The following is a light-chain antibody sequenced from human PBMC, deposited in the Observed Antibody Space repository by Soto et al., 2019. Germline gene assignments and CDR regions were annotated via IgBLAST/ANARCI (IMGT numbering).Light chain of an antibody. CDR2: AAS. J-gene: IGKJ3*01. CDR3: QQASSFPRT. Sequence: DIQMTQSPSSVSASVGDRVTITCRASQDIKTWLAWYQQKPGTAPKLLIYAASSLQSGVPSRFSGSGSGTDFTLTISSLQPEDFATYFCQQASSFPRTFGPGTNVNIK. CDR1: QDIKTW. V-gene: IGKV1-12*01.